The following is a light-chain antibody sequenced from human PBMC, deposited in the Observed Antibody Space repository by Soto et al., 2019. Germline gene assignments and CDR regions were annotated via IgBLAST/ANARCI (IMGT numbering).Light chain of an antibody. CDR3: QQTNSFPPT. Sequence: DVQMTQSPSSLSASVGDRVTITCRASQAIADWLAWYQQVPGKAPKLLIYTASTLQTGVPSRFSGGGYGTDFTLTISSLQPEDFATYYCQQTNSFPPTFGGGTRVEIK. CDR1: QAIADW. V-gene: IGKV1-12*01. J-gene: IGKJ4*01. CDR2: TAS.